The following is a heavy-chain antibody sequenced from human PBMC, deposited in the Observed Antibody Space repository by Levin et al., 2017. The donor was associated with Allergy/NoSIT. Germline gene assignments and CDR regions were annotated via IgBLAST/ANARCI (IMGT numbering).Heavy chain of an antibody. CDR3: AKTPRARGIIIMSFGAFDI. J-gene: IGHJ3*02. Sequence: PGESLKISCAASGFTFSSYGMHWVRQAPGKGLEWVAVISYDGSNKNYADSVKGRFTISRDNSKSTLFLQMNSLRAEDTAVYYCAKTPRARGIIIMSFGAFDIWGQGTMVTVSS. CDR2: ISYDGSNK. V-gene: IGHV3-30*18. CDR1: GFTFSSYG. D-gene: IGHD3-10*01.